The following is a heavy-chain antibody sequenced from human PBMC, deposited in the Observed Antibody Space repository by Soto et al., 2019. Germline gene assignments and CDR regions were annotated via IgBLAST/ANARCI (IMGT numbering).Heavy chain of an antibody. V-gene: IGHV4-38-2*01. Sequence: PSETLSLTCAVSGYSISSGYYWGWTRQPPGKGLEWIGSIYHSGSTYYNPSLKSRVTISVDTSKNQFSLKLSSVTAADTAVYYCARQLRFLAFDIWGQGTMVTVS. D-gene: IGHD5-18*01. J-gene: IGHJ3*02. CDR1: GYSISSGYY. CDR2: IYHSGST. CDR3: ARQLRFLAFDI.